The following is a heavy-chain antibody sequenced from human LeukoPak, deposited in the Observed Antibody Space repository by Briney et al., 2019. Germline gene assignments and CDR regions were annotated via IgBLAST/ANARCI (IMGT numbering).Heavy chain of an antibody. CDR1: GDSSNTYY. V-gene: IGHV4-59*08. CDR3: ARFTIDDTSGHFDY. CDR2: IHNRGTT. D-gene: IGHD3-22*01. Sequence: SETLSLTCIVSGDSSNTYYWSWIRQPPGKGLEWIGYIHNRGTTRYNPSLKSRVTISADTSKNHFSLNLTSVTAADTAVYYCARFTIDDTSGHFDYWGQGNLVIVSS. J-gene: IGHJ4*02.